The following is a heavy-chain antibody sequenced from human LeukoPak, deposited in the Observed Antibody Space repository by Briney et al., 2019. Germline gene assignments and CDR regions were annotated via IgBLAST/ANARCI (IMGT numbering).Heavy chain of an antibody. D-gene: IGHD3-22*01. CDR2: IRSKAYGGTT. Sequence: GGSLRLSCTASGFTFGDYAMSWFRQAPGKGLEWVGFIRSKAYGGTTEYAAPVKGRFTISRADSKSIAYLQMNSLKTEDTAVYYCTRDFLGDTYYYDSSGYYYFDYWGQGTLVTVSS. J-gene: IGHJ4*02. CDR3: TRDFLGDTYYYDSSGYYYFDY. CDR1: GFTFGDYA. V-gene: IGHV3-49*03.